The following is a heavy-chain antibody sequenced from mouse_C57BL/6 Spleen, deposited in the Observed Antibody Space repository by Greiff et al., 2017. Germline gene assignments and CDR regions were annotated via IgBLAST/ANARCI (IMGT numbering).Heavy chain of an antibody. J-gene: IGHJ4*01. V-gene: IGHV1-82*01. CDR3: ARGGLGAMDY. CDR2: IYPGDGDT. CDR1: GYAFSSSW. Sequence: QVQLQQSGPELVKPGASVKISCKASGYAFSSSWMNWVKQRPGKGLEWIGRIYPGDGDTNYNGKFKGKATLTADKSSSTAYMQLSSLTSEDSAVYFCARGGLGAMDYWGQGTSVTVSS. D-gene: IGHD3-1*01.